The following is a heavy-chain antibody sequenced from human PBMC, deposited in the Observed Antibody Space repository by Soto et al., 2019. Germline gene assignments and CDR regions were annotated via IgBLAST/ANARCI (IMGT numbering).Heavy chain of an antibody. D-gene: IGHD6-19*01. V-gene: IGHV1-18*01. CDR3: GRDPSLYSSCWYVDF. CDR1: GYRFTSYG. CDR2: ISVNNGNT. J-gene: IGHJ4*02. Sequence: QVQLVQSGVEVKKPGASVKVSCKASGYRFTSYGISWVRQAPGQGLERMGCISVNNGNTNYTQKFEERVTTTKATTTTTAYMELRRLRSDDTAEYYGGRDPSLYSSCWYVDFWGQGTLVTVSS.